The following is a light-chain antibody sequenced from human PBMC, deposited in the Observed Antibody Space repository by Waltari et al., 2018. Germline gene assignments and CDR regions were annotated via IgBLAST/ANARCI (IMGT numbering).Light chain of an antibody. V-gene: IGLV1-40*01. CDR2: GNS. CDR3: QSYDSGLSGSV. J-gene: IGLJ2*01. Sequence: QSVLTQPPSVSGAPGQRVPISCTGASPNLGAGYGVQRYQQLPGTTHKPLIYGNSSPPAWVPDRFSGSKSGTSASLAITGLQAEDEADDYCQSYDSGLSGSVVGGGTKLTVL. CDR1: SPNLGAGYG.